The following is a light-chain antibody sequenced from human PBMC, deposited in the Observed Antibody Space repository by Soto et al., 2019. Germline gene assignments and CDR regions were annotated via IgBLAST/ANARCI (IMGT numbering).Light chain of an antibody. CDR3: HQYDNSLRT. CDR2: GVS. J-gene: IGKJ1*01. Sequence: EIVLTQSPGTLSLSPGERATLPCRASQRFSGTSLAWYQQKPGQAPRLLIYGVSNRATGIPDRFSGSGSGTDFTLTISRLEPEDFAVYYCHQYDNSLRTFGQGTKVEIK. CDR1: QRFSGTS. V-gene: IGKV3-20*01.